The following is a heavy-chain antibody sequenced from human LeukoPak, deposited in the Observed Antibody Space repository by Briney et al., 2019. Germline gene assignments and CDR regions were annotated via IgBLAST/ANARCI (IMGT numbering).Heavy chain of an antibody. D-gene: IGHD2-15*01. Sequence: SETLSLTCAVYGVSFSGYYWSWIRQPPGKGLEWIGEINHSGSTNYNPSLKSRVTISVDTSKNQFSLKLSSVTAADTAVYYCATHRSGEGHYYFDYWGQGTLVTVSS. V-gene: IGHV4-34*01. CDR3: ATHRSGEGHYYFDY. CDR2: INHSGST. CDR1: GVSFSGYY. J-gene: IGHJ4*02.